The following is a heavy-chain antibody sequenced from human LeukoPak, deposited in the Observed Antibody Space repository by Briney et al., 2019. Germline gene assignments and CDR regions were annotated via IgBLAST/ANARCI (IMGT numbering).Heavy chain of an antibody. CDR1: GFTFSSYA. D-gene: IGHD5-24*01. CDR3: AKDDRWLQFCC. V-gene: IGHV3-30*02. Sequence: GGSLRLSCAASGFTFSSYAMHWVRQAPGKGLEWVAFIQHDGSNKYHADSVRGRFTISRDNSRNTVYLQMNSLRAEDTAVYYCAKDDRWLQFCCWGQGTLVTVSA. J-gene: IGHJ4*02. CDR2: IQHDGSNK.